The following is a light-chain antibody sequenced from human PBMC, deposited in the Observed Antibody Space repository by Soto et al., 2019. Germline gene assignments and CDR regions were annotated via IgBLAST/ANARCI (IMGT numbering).Light chain of an antibody. CDR2: AAS. CDR3: QQYNNWPYT. J-gene: IGKJ2*01. V-gene: IGKV3-15*01. CDR1: QRVSTN. Sequence: IVMTQSPATLPVSPGERATLSCRATQRVSTNLAWYQQKPGQAPRLLIYAASSRATGVPARFSGSGSGTECTLTISSLQSEDFALYYCQQYNNWPYTFGQGTRREVK.